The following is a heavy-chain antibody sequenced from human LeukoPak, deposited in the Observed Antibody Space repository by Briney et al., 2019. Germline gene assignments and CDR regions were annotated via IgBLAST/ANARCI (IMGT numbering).Heavy chain of an antibody. V-gene: IGHV3-13*05. CDR2: IGTAGDP. CDR1: GFTFSSYD. Sequence: PGGSLRLSCAASGFTFSSYDMHWVRQATGKGLEWVSAIGTAGDPYYPGSVKGRFTISRENAKNSLYLQMNSLRAGDTAVYYCARGDYDILTGHGGFKYYGMDVWGKGTTVTVPS. D-gene: IGHD3-9*01. CDR3: ARGDYDILTGHGGFKYYGMDV. J-gene: IGHJ6*04.